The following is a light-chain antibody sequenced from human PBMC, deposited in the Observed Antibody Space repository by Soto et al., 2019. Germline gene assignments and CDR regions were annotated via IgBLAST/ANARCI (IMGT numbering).Light chain of an antibody. CDR1: QSVSSNY. J-gene: IGKJ3*01. CDR2: GAS. CDR3: QHYGGSFI. V-gene: IGKV3-20*01. Sequence: SPGTLSLSPGERGTLSCRASQSVSSNYLAWYQQKPGQAPRLLIFGASSRATGIPDRFSGSGSGTDFTLTITRLEPEDFAVYYCQHYGGSFIFGPGTKVDIK.